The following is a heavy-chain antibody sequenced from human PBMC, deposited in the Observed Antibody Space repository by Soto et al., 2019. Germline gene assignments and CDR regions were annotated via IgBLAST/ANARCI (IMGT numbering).Heavy chain of an antibody. J-gene: IGHJ4*02. D-gene: IGHD3-10*01. Sequence: GGSLRLSCAASGFTFSSYSMNWVRQAPGKGLEWVSSISSSSSYIYYADSVKGRFTISRDNAKNSLYLQMNSLRAEDTAVYYCARDDVTMVRGVMNYFDYWGQGTLVTVSS. CDR2: ISSSSSYI. CDR3: ARDDVTMVRGVMNYFDY. V-gene: IGHV3-21*01. CDR1: GFTFSSYS.